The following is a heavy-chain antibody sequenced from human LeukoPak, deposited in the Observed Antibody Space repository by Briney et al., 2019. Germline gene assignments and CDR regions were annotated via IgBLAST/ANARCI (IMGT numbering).Heavy chain of an antibody. CDR3: ARDRELLLYYMDV. D-gene: IGHD3-10*01. Sequence: SGGSLRLSCAASGFTFSSYAMSWIRQAPGKGLEWVSYISSSGSTIYYADSVKGRFTISRDNAKNSLYLQMNSLRAEDTAVYYCARDRELLLYYMDVWGKGTTVTVSS. CDR1: GFTFSSYA. V-gene: IGHV3-11*04. J-gene: IGHJ6*03. CDR2: ISSSGSTI.